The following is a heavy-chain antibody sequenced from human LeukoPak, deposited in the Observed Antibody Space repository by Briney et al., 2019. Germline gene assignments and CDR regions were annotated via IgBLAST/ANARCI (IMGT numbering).Heavy chain of an antibody. CDR2: ISGSTGTT. J-gene: IGHJ3*02. Sequence: GGSLRLSCAASGFTFSSYAMSWVRQAPGKALEWVSGISGSTGTTYYADSVKGRFTISRDNSKNTLYLQMNSLRTEDTAVYYCARPPTTTWIHDAFDIWGQGTMVTVSS. V-gene: IGHV3-23*01. CDR1: GFTFSSYA. CDR3: ARPPTTTWIHDAFDI. D-gene: IGHD1-14*01.